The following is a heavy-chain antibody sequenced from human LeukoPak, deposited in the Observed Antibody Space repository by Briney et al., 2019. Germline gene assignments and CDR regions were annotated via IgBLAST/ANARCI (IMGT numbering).Heavy chain of an antibody. D-gene: IGHD3-10*01. V-gene: IGHV4-30-2*01. J-gene: IGHJ3*02. CDR3: ARAWRGDAFDI. CDR1: GGSISSGGYS. CDR2: IYHSGSA. Sequence: SQTLSPTCTVPGGSISSGGYSWSWIRQPPGKGLEWIGYIYHSGSAYYNPSLKSRVTISVDRSKNQFSLKLSSVTAADTAVYYCARAWRGDAFDIWGQGTMVTVSS.